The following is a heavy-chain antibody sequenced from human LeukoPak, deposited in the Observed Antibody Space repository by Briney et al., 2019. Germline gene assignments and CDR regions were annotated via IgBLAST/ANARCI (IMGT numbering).Heavy chain of an antibody. CDR2: ISSSSSYI. Sequence: GGSLRLSCAASGFTFSSYSMNWVRQAPGKGLEWVSSISSSSSYIYYADSVKGRFTISGDNAKNSLYLQMNSLRAEDTAVYYCARDRDIVVVPAALDYWGQGTLVTVSS. V-gene: IGHV3-21*01. D-gene: IGHD2-2*01. CDR3: ARDRDIVVVPAALDY. J-gene: IGHJ4*02. CDR1: GFTFSSYS.